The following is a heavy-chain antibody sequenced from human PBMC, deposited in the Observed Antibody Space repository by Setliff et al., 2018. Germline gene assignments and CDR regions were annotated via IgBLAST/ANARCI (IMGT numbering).Heavy chain of an antibody. D-gene: IGHD5-18*01. CDR3: ARHGYSYGYYFEY. V-gene: IGHV4-39*01. CDR2: FYYGGST. Sequence: PSETLSLTCTVSGASISSSSYYWGWVRQPPGKGLEWIGTFYYGGSTYYSPSLKSRVTISVDASKNQFSLKLTSVTAADTAVYSCARHGYSYGYYFEYWGQGTLVTDSS. CDR1: GASISSSSYY. J-gene: IGHJ4*02.